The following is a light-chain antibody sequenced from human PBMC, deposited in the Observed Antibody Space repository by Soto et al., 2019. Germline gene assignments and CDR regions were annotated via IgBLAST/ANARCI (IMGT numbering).Light chain of an antibody. CDR3: QQYNNWPPPLT. CDR1: QSVSSN. Sequence: EIVMTQSPATLSVSPGERATLSCRASQSVSSNLAWYQQKPGQATRLLIYGASTRATGIPARFIGSGSGTEFTLTISSLQSEDFAVYYCQQYNNWPPPLTFGGGTKVEIK. J-gene: IGKJ4*01. V-gene: IGKV3-15*01. CDR2: GAS.